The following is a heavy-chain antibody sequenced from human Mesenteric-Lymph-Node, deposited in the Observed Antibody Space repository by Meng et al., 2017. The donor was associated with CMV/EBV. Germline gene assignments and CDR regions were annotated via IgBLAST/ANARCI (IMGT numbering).Heavy chain of an antibody. V-gene: IGHV4-31*03. Sequence: SETLSLTCTVSGGSISSDDSYWTWIRHHPGKGLLEWIGFIYYSGSSYYNPSLRSRVTMSLDTSKNKFSLKLTSVTAADTAMYFCARDGARGATQYGLDVWGQGTTVTVSS. CDR1: GGSISSDDSY. J-gene: IGHJ6*02. D-gene: IGHD1-26*01. CDR3: ARDGARGATQYGLDV. CDR2: IYYSGSS.